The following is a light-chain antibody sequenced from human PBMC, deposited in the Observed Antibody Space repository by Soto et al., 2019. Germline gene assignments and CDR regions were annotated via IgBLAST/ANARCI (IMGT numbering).Light chain of an antibody. CDR2: SNT. CDR3: AAWDDSLNGVV. CDR1: SSNIGSHT. V-gene: IGLV1-44*01. Sequence: QAVVTQPPSASGTPGQTIAISCSGGSSNIGSHTVNWYQQLPGTAPRLLIYSNTQRPSGVPDRFSGSKSGTSASLAISGLQSEYGGDYYCAAWDDSLNGVVFGGGTKVTVL. J-gene: IGLJ2*01.